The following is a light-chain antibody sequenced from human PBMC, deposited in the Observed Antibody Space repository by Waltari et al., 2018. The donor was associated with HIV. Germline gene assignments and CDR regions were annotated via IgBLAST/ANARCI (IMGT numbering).Light chain of an antibody. Sequence: IVMTQSPATLSVSPGERATLPCRASENVIINLAWYQQKPGQPPLLLLFGASTRATDIPARFSGSGSGTEFTLTINSLQPEDSAIYYCQQYGKWPHNFGGGTKVEVK. V-gene: IGKV3-15*01. J-gene: IGKJ4*01. CDR3: QQYGKWPHN. CDR1: ENVIIN. CDR2: GAS.